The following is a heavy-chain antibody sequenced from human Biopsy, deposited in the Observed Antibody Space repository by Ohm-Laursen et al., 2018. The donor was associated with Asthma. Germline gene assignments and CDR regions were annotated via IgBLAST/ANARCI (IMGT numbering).Heavy chain of an antibody. J-gene: IGHJ3*02. D-gene: IGHD3-22*01. CDR3: ARDKEYYYDSSGYYHHGGAYDI. CDR1: GGSVSSASDY. CDR2: IFDSGST. Sequence: SDTLSLTCTVSGGSVSSASDYWSWIRQPPGKGLEWIGYIFDSGSTNYNPSLLGRVTISVDTSKNQFSLILYSVTPADTAVYYCARDKEYYYDSSGYYHHGGAYDIWGQGTMVNVSS. V-gene: IGHV4-61*01.